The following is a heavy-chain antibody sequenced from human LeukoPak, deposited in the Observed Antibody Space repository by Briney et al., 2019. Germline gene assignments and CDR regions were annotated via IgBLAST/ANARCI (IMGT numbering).Heavy chain of an antibody. Sequence: SETLSLTCTVSGDSISSSSYYWGRIRQPPGKGLGWIGSFYYSGSTYYNPSLKSRVTISVDTSKNQFSLKLSSVTAADTAVYYCACRYSSSSLWYFDLWGRGTLVTVSS. CDR2: FYYSGST. V-gene: IGHV4-39*01. J-gene: IGHJ2*01. CDR3: ACRYSSSSLWYFDL. D-gene: IGHD6-6*01. CDR1: GDSISSSSYY.